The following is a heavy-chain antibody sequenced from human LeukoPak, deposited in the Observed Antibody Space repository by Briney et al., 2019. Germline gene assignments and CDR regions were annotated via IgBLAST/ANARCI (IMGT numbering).Heavy chain of an antibody. J-gene: IGHJ6*03. CDR2: IYYSGST. CDR1: GRSIKSGSYY. D-gene: IGHD6-19*01. Sequence: PSQTLSLTCTVSGRSIKSGSYYWGWIRHPPGKGLEWIGSIYYSGSTYYNPSLKSRVTISVDTSKNQFSLKLSSVTAADTAVYYCARDKYRSGWYTGYMDVWGKGTSVSISS. CDR3: ARDKYRSGWYTGYMDV. V-gene: IGHV4-39*07.